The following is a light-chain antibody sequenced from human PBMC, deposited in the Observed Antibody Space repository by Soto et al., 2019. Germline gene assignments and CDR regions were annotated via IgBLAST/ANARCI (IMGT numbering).Light chain of an antibody. CDR2: AAS. CDR1: QSIGNY. CDR3: QQSYSTPYT. V-gene: IGKV1-39*01. J-gene: IGKJ2*01. Sequence: DIQMTQSPSSLSASVGDRVTITCRASQSIGNYLSWYQQKPGKAPNLLIYAASSLQSGVPSRFSGSGSGTDFTLTISSLQPEDFATYNCQQSYSTPYTFGQGTKLEIK.